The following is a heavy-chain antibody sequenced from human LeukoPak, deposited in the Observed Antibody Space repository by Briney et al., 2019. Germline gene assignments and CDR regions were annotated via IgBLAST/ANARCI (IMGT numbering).Heavy chain of an antibody. CDR2: IYSSGTT. CDR3: ARDVDYYYYGMDV. V-gene: IGHV4-4*07. Sequence: SETLSLTCTVSGGSINNYYWSWIRQPAGKGLEWIGRIYSSGTTNYNPSLKSRVTMSVDTSKNQFSLKLSSVTAADTAVYYCARDVDYYYYGMDVWGQGTTVTVSS. CDR1: GGSINNYY. J-gene: IGHJ6*02.